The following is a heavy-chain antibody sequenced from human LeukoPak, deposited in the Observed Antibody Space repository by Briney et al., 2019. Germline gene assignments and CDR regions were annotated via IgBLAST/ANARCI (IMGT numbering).Heavy chain of an antibody. J-gene: IGHJ4*02. V-gene: IGHV5-51*01. CDR3: ARRRSGTYIDY. Sequence: GASLKISCKSSGYSFTSYWIAWVRQMPGKGLECMGIMFPSVPDATYSPSFQGQVTISVDKSISTAYLQWSSLKASDTAMYYCARRRSGTYIDYWGQGTLVTVSS. CDR2: MFPSVPDA. D-gene: IGHD1-26*01. CDR1: GYSFTSYW.